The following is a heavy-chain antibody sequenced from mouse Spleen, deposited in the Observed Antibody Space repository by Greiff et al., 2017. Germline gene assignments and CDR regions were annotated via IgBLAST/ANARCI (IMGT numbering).Heavy chain of an antibody. CDR2: IYPGSGST. Sequence: QVQLQQPGAELVKPGASVKMSCKASGYTFTSYWITWVKQRPGQGLEWIGDIYPGSGSTNYNEKFKSKATLTVDTSSSTAYMQLSSLTSEDSAVYYCARSGYYYGSSYPAYWGQGTLVTVSA. D-gene: IGHD1-1*01. J-gene: IGHJ3*01. V-gene: IGHV1-55*01. CDR3: ARSGYYYGSSYPAY. CDR1: GYTFTSYW.